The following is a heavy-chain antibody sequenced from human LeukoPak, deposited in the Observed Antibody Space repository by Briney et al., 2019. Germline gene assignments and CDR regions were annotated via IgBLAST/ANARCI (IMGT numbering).Heavy chain of an antibody. CDR2: IYYSGST. D-gene: IGHD5-18*01. CDR3: ARGTTAMVNDY. J-gene: IGHJ4*02. CDR1: GGSISSYY. Sequence: ASETLSLTCTASGGSISSYYWSWIRQPPGKGLEWIGYIYYSGSTNYNPSLKSRVTISVDTSKNQFSLKLSSVTAADTAVYYCARGTTAMVNDYWGQGTLVTVSS. V-gene: IGHV4-59*01.